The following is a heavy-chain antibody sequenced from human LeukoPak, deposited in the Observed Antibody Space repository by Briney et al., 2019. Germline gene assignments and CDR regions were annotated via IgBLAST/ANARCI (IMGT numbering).Heavy chain of an antibody. CDR1: GFTFSDYY. V-gene: IGHV3-11*04. D-gene: IGHD3-22*01. Sequence: GGSLRLSCAASGFTFSDYYMSWIRQAPGKGLEWVSYISSSGSTIYYADSVKGRFTISRDNAKNTLYLQMNSLRAEDTAVYYCARDGVITMIARNYYYYMDVWGKGTTVTVSS. CDR2: ISSSGSTI. J-gene: IGHJ6*03. CDR3: ARDGVITMIARNYYYYMDV.